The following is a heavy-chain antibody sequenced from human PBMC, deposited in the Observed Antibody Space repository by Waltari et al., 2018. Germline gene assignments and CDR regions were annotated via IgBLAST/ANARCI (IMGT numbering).Heavy chain of an antibody. CDR1: GFTFSSYE. Sequence: EVQLVESGGGLIQPGGSLRLSCADSGFTFSSYEVNWVRQAPGKWLEWVSYIGRSGDIMFFADSVRGRFTISRDNAKNSLYLQMNSLRVEDTAVYYCAREQFYNSGIQGSAFDYWGQGTLVTVSS. CDR2: IGRSGDIM. D-gene: IGHD3-10*01. J-gene: IGHJ4*02. V-gene: IGHV3-48*03. CDR3: AREQFYNSGIQGSAFDY.